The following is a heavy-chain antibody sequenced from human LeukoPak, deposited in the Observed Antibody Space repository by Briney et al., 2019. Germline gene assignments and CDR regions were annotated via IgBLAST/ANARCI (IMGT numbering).Heavy chain of an antibody. CDR2: IGASGGST. Sequence: PGGSLRLSCAASGFTFSSYAMSWVRQAPGKGLEWVSSIGASGGSTYYADSVKGRFTISRDNSKNTLYLQMNSLRAEDTAVYYCAKVLGVVNDAFDLWGQGTMVTVSS. D-gene: IGHD3-22*01. CDR3: AKVLGVVNDAFDL. V-gene: IGHV3-23*01. J-gene: IGHJ3*01. CDR1: GFTFSSYA.